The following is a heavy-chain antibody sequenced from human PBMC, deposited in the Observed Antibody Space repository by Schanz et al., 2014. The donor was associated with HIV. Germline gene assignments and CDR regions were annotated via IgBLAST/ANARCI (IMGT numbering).Heavy chain of an antibody. CDR3: ARETSGFSTSWPPRYHYYGMDV. CDR2: IWYDGGNK. J-gene: IGHJ6*02. CDR1: GITFSSYG. D-gene: IGHD6-13*01. Sequence: QVQLVESGGGVVQPGRSLRLSCAASGITFSSYGMHWVRQAPGKGLEWVALIWYDGGNKYYADSVKGRFTISRDNSKNTLYLQMNSLRGEDTAVYYCARETSGFSTSWPPRYHYYGMDVWGQGTTVTVSS. V-gene: IGHV3-33*08.